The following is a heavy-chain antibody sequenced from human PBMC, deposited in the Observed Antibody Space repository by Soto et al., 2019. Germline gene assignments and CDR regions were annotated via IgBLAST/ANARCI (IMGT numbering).Heavy chain of an antibody. CDR2: ISSSSSYI. Sequence: GGSLRLSCAASGFTFSSYSMNWVRQAPGKGLEWVSSISSSSSYIYYADSVKGRFTISRDNAKNSLYLQMNSLRAEDTAVYYCARDAAGSDAFDIWGQGTIVTVSS. J-gene: IGHJ3*02. V-gene: IGHV3-21*01. CDR1: GFTFSSYS. D-gene: IGHD6-13*01. CDR3: ARDAAGSDAFDI.